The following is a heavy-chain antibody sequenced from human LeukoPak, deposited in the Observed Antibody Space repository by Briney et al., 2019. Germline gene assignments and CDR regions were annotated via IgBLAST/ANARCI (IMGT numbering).Heavy chain of an antibody. CDR1: GFRFTGYW. CDR2: IDPSGHIT. D-gene: IGHD3-10*01. Sequence: ASVKVSCKASGFRFTGYWMRWVRQAPGQGLEWMGIIDPSGHITNSAQKFQGRLTVTRDTPTSTVYMELSSLRSDDTAVYYCARDYGSGSYAVFDPWGQGTLVTVSS. V-gene: IGHV1-46*01. CDR3: ARDYGSGSYAVFDP. J-gene: IGHJ5*02.